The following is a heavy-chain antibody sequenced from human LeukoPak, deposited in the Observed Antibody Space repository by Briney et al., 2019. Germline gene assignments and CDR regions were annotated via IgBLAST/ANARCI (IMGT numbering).Heavy chain of an antibody. CDR3: AREIADCSSTSCYSYFDY. CDR1: GFTFSSYT. J-gene: IGHJ4*02. CDR2: ISYDGTSK. V-gene: IGHV3-30*14. D-gene: IGHD2-2*02. Sequence: PGGSLRLSCAASGFTFSSYTMHWVRQAPGKGLEWVAVISYDGTSKYYADSVKGRFTFSRDNSKNTLYLQMNSLRAEDMAVYYCAREIADCSSTSCYSYFDYWGQGTLVTVSS.